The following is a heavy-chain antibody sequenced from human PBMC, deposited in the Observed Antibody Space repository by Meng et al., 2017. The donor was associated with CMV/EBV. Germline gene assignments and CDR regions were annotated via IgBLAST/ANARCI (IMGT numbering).Heavy chain of an antibody. CDR2: ISSSSSYI. J-gene: IGHJ4*02. CDR3: ARAPPWDEFDY. V-gene: IGHV3-21*01. Sequence: GGSLRLSCAASGFTFSSYSMNWVRQAPGKGLEWVSSISSSSSYIYEADSVKGRFTISRDNAKNSLYLQMNSLRAEDTAVYYCARAPPWDEFDYWGQGTLVTVSS. D-gene: IGHD1-26*01. CDR1: GFTFSSYS.